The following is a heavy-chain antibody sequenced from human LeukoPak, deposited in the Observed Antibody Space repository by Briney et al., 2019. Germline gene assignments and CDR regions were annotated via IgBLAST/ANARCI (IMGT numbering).Heavy chain of an antibody. CDR1: GGSISSYY. D-gene: IGHD3-3*01. Sequence: SETLSLTCTVSGGSISSYYWNWIRQSPGKGLEWVGYVYYTGSTSYNPSLKSRVTISLDTSKNHFSLRLSSVTAADTAVYYCARLHDFSRGKGWFDLWGQGTLVTVSS. J-gene: IGHJ5*02. V-gene: IGHV4-59*01. CDR2: VYYTGST. CDR3: ARLHDFSRGKGWFDL.